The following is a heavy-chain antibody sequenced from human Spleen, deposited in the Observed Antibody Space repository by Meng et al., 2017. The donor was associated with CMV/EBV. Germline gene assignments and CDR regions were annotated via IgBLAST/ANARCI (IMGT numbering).Heavy chain of an antibody. CDR3: ARSTNGYNYGPLDY. J-gene: IGHJ4*02. V-gene: IGHV4-34*01. Sequence: QVHLQQWGAGLLKPSETLSLTCAVYGGSFSGYYWSWIRQPPGKGLEWIGEINHSGSTNYNPSLKSRVTISVDTSKNQFSLKLSSVTAADTAVYYCARSTNGYNYGPLDYWGQRTLVTVS. CDR2: INHSGST. D-gene: IGHD5-24*01. CDR1: GGSFSGYY.